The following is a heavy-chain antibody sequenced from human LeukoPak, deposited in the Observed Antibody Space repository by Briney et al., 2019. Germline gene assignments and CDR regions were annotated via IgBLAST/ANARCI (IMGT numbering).Heavy chain of an antibody. J-gene: IGHJ1*01. Sequence: GGSLRLSCAASGFTFSSYAMSWVRQAPGKGLEWVSAISGSGGSTYYADSVKGRFTISRDNSKNTLYLQMSSLRAEDTAVYYCAKDRHYYGSGRQGEYFQHWGQGTLVTVSS. CDR3: AKDRHYYGSGRQGEYFQH. D-gene: IGHD3-10*01. CDR1: GFTFSSYA. CDR2: ISGSGGST. V-gene: IGHV3-23*01.